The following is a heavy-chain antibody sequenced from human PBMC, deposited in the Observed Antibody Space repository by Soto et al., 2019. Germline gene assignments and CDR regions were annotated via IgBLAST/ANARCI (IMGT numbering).Heavy chain of an antibody. J-gene: IGHJ6*02. CDR2: IIPIFGTA. V-gene: IGHV1-69*12. Sequence: QVQLVQSGAEVKKPGSSVKVSCKASGGTFSSYAISWVRQAPGQGLEWMGGIIPIFGTANYAQKFQGRVTITADEATSPADMELSSLRSEDTAVYYCATQVLPNYYYYGMDVWGQGTTVTVSS. D-gene: IGHD2-2*01. CDR3: ATQVLPNYYYYGMDV. CDR1: GGTFSSYA.